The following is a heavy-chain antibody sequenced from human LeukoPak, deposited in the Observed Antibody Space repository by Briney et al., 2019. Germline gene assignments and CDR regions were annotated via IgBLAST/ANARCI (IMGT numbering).Heavy chain of an antibody. J-gene: IGHJ4*02. V-gene: IGHV4-31*03. CDR1: GGSISSGGYY. CDR3: ARAFYYDSSGYYRE. D-gene: IGHD3-22*01. Sequence: SQTLSLTCTVSGGSISSGGYYWSWLRQHPGKGLEWIGYIYNSGSPYYNPSLKSRVTISVDTSKNQFSLNLSSVTAADTGVYYCARAFYYDSSGYYREWGQGTLVTVSS. CDR2: IYNSGSP.